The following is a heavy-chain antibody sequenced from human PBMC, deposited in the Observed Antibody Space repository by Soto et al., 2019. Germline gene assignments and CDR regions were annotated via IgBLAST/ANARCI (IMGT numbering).Heavy chain of an antibody. V-gene: IGHV3-30*04. CDR1: GFTFSDFA. CDR2: IAFDESHP. Sequence: VQLVESGGGVVQPGKSLRLSCAASGFTFSDFAMNWVRQAPGKGLEWLAIIAFDESHPDYSDAVKRRFTISSDNSHNSLYPQVNCLHADDTAVYFYVRELPPTAIRGVICSWGQGTLVTVSS. D-gene: IGHD3-10*01. J-gene: IGHJ5*02. CDR3: VRELPPTAIRGVICS.